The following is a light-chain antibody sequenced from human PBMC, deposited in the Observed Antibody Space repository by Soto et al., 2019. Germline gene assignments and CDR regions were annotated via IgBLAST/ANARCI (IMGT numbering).Light chain of an antibody. CDR2: RDG. Sequence: QSALTQPPSASGTPGQSLTITCAGSSSNIGSHYVYWYQHLPGTAPKLLIFRDGQRPSGVPDRFFGSKSGTSASLAISGVRSEDEAHYYCAVWDASLTGWVFGGGTKLTVL. CDR3: AVWDASLTGWV. J-gene: IGLJ3*02. V-gene: IGLV1-47*01. CDR1: SSNIGSHY.